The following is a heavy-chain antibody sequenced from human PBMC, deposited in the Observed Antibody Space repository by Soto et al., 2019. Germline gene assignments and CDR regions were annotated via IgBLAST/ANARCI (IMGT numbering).Heavy chain of an antibody. J-gene: IGHJ3*02. CDR3: ARELGWGDYVGIDDAFDI. Sequence: EVQLVESGGGLVQPGGSLRLSCAASGFTFSSYSMNWVRQAPGKGLEWVSYISSSSSTIYYADSVKGRFTISRDNAKNSLYLQMNRLRDEYTAVYYCARELGWGDYVGIDDAFDIWGQGTMVTVSS. V-gene: IGHV3-48*02. CDR2: ISSSSSTI. CDR1: GFTFSSYS. D-gene: IGHD4-17*01.